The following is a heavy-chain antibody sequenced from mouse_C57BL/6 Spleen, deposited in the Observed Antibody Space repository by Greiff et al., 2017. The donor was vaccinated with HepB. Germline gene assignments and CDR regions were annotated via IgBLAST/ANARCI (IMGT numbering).Heavy chain of an antibody. V-gene: IGHV1-26*01. CDR3: ARSDPRDDAPDY. CDR2: INPNNGGT. D-gene: IGHD2-12*01. CDR1: GYTFTDYY. Sequence: EVQLQQSGPELVKPGASVKISCKASGYTFTDYYMNWVKQSHGKSLEWIGDINPNNGGTSYNQKFKGKATLTVDKSSSTAYMELRSLTSEDSAVYYGARSDPRDDAPDYWGQGTTLTVSS. J-gene: IGHJ2*01.